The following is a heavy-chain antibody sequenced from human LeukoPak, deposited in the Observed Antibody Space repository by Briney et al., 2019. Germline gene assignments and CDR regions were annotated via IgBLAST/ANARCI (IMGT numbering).Heavy chain of an antibody. V-gene: IGHV4-4*07. CDR1: GGSISSYY. CDR3: ARDRIAARRRRYFDY. CDR2: IYTSGST. D-gene: IGHD6-6*01. J-gene: IGHJ4*02. Sequence: SETLSLTCTVSGGSISSYYWSWIRQPAGKGLEWIGRIYTSGSTNYNPSLKSRVTMSVDTSKNQFSLKLSSVTAADTAMYYCARDRIAARRRRYFDYWGQGTLVTVSS.